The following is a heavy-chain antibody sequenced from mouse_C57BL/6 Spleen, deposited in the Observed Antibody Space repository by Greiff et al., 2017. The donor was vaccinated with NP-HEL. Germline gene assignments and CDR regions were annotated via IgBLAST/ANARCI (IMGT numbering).Heavy chain of an antibody. V-gene: IGHV14-4*01. CDR3: TTSYGNFRYFDV. D-gene: IGHD2-1*01. CDR1: GFNIKDDY. J-gene: IGHJ1*03. CDR2: IDPENGDT. Sequence: VQLQQSGAELVRPGASVKLSCTASGFNIKDDYMHWVKQRPEQGLEWIGWIDPENGDTEYASKFQGKATITADTSSNTAYLQLSSLTSEDTAVYYCTTSYGNFRYFDVWGTGTTVTVSS.